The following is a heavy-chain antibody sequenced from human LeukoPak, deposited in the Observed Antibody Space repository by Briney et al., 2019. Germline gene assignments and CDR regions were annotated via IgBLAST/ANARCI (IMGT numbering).Heavy chain of an antibody. J-gene: IGHJ4*02. CDR3: ARHSRYPTPPYYFDY. CDR1: PGSIGGYY. CDR2: INHSGST. Sequence: SETLSLTCSVSPGSIGGYYWSWFRQPPGKGLEWIGEINHSGSTNYNPSLKSRVTISVDTSKNQFSLKLSSVTAADTAVYYCARHSRYPTPPYYFDYWGQGTLVTVSS. D-gene: IGHD1-1*01. V-gene: IGHV4-34*01.